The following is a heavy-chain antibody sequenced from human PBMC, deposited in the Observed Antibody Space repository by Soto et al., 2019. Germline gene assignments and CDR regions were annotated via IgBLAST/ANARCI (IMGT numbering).Heavy chain of an antibody. D-gene: IGHD5-18*01. V-gene: IGHV4-39*01. CDR2: IDYTGIT. Sequence: PSETLSLTCTVSGGSISSSSYYWGCIRQPPGKGLEWIASIDYTGITFYNPSLTSRVTISVDTSKNQFSLKVTSVTAADTAVYYCARINKGYGTDSWGQGTLVTVSS. CDR1: GGSISSSSYY. J-gene: IGHJ4*02. CDR3: ARINKGYGTDS.